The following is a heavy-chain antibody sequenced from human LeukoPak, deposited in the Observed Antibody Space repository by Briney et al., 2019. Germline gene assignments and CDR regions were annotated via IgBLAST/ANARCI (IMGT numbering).Heavy chain of an antibody. CDR3: AKAGTQQWLLFVGVY. V-gene: IGHV3-30*02. Sequence: SGGSLRLSCAASGFTFSTYGMLWVRQAPGQGPEWVALIRYDGSNKYYADSVKGRFTISRDNSKNTLYLQMNSLRVEDTAMYYCAKAGTQQWLLFVGVYWGQGALVTVSS. CDR1: GFTFSTYG. CDR2: IRYDGSNK. D-gene: IGHD6-19*01. J-gene: IGHJ4*02.